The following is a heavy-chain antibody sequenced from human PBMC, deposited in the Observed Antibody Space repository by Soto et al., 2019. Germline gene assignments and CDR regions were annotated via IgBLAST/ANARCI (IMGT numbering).Heavy chain of an antibody. V-gene: IGHV1-58*02. CDR2: IVLSSGNT. J-gene: IGHJ6*03. D-gene: IGHD4-4*01. CDR1: GGTFSSYA. Sequence: SVKVSCKASGGTFSSYAISWVRQAPGQGLEWIGWIVLSSGNTNYAQKFQERVNITRDMSTSTAYMELSSLRSEDTAVYYCAAEYSNYEHYYYYYMDVWGKGTTVTVSS. CDR3: AAEYSNYEHYYYYYMDV.